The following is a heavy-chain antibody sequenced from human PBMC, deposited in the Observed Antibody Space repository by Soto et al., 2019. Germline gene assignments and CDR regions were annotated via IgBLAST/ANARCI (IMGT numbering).Heavy chain of an antibody. CDR2: INHRGSK. D-gene: IGHD3-3*01. J-gene: IGHJ6*02. CDR1: GGSVSGFY. CDR3: ARVGNTYYDFWSGYSPGLDV. V-gene: IGHV4-34*01. Sequence: SETLSLTCAVYGGSVSGFYLGWISQPPRTGLEWIGEINHRGSKSYNPALRTRATIPVDTSKDQFSRRLTAVTAADTAVYYCARVGNTYYDFWSGYSPGLDVWGQGTTGTVSS.